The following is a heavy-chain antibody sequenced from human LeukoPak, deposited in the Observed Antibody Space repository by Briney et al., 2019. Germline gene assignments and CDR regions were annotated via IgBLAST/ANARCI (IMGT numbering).Heavy chain of an antibody. CDR1: GGSISSYY. Sequence: SETLSLTCTVSGGSISSYYWSWIRQPPGKGLEWIGYIYYSGSTNYNPSLKSRVTISVDTSKNQFSLKLSSVTAADTAVYYCARDRDGYNYFDYWGQGTLVTVSS. V-gene: IGHV4-59*01. CDR3: ARDRDGYNYFDY. CDR2: IYYSGST. J-gene: IGHJ4*02. D-gene: IGHD5-24*01.